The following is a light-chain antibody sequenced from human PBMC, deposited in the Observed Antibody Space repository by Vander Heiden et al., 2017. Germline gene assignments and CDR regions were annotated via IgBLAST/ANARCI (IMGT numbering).Light chain of an antibody. CDR3: SSYGGGKIFVV. CDR1: SSDIGAYDY. V-gene: IGLV2-8*01. CDR2: EVN. J-gene: IGLJ1*01. Sequence: QSALTQPPSASGSPGQSVTISCTGTSSDIGAYDYVSWYQHPPGKAPTLMIFEVNKRPSGAPDRFSGSKSGNTAALTVSGRQAEDEADYYCSSYGGGKIFVVFGTGTKVTVL.